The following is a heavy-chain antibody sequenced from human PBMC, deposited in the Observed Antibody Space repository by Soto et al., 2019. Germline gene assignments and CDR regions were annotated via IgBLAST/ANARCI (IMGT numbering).Heavy chain of an antibody. J-gene: IGHJ4*02. CDR3: ARARYCSGGSCYSGRGGFDY. D-gene: IGHD2-15*01. V-gene: IGHV4-59*01. CDR2: IYYSGGT. CDR1: GGSISSYY. Sequence: SETLSLTCTVSGGSISSYYWSWIRQPPGKGPEWIGYIYYSGGTNYNPSLKSRVTISVDTSKNQFSLKLSSVTAADTAVYYCARARYCSGGSCYSGRGGFDYWGQGTLVTVSS.